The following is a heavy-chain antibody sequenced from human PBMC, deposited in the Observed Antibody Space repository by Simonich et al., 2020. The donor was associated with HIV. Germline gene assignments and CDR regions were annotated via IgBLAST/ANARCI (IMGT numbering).Heavy chain of an antibody. J-gene: IGHJ4*02. CDR3: ASGGSISSVWADDY. CDR2: ISYDGSNK. Sequence: QVQLVESGGGVVQPGRSLRLSCAASGFTFSSYAMHWVRQAPGKGLEWVEVISYDGSNKYYADSVKGRFTISRDNSKNTQYLQMNSLRAEDTAVYYCASGGSISSVWADDYWGQGTLVTVSS. CDR1: GFTFSSYA. D-gene: IGHD3-16*01. V-gene: IGHV3-30*07.